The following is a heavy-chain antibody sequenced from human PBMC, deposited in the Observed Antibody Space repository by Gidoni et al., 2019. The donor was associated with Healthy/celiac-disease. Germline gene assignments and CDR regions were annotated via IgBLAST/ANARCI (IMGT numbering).Heavy chain of an antibody. CDR2: IIPIFGTA. V-gene: IGHV1-69*01. Sequence: QVQLVQSGAEVKKPGSSVKVSCKASGGTFSSYAISWVRQAPGQGLEWMGGIIPIFGTANYAQKFQGRVTITADESTSTAYMELSSLRSEDTAVYYCARASGERFGSATMIIGNWFDPWGQGTLVTVSS. CDR1: GGTFSSYA. J-gene: IGHJ5*02. CDR3: ARASGERFGSATMIIGNWFDP. D-gene: IGHD3-22*01.